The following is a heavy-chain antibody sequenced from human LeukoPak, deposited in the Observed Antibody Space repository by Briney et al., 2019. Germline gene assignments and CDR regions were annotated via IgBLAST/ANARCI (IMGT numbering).Heavy chain of an antibody. D-gene: IGHD2-8*01. CDR2: INPNSGGT. Sequence: ASVTVSCKASGYTFTGYYMHWVRQAPGQGLEWMGWINPNSGGTNYAQKFQGRVTMTRDTSISTAYMELSRLRSDDTAVYYCARVKVPIVLMVYATLGSFDYWGQGTLVTVSS. CDR3: ARVKVPIVLMVYATLGSFDY. V-gene: IGHV1-2*02. J-gene: IGHJ4*02. CDR1: GYTFTGYY.